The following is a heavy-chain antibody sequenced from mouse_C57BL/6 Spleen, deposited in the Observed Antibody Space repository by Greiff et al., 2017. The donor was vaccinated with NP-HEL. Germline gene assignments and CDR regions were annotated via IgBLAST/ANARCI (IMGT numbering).Heavy chain of an antibody. J-gene: IGHJ2*01. CDR1: GYTFTSYW. V-gene: IGHV1-64*01. CDR3: ARGIYDGYYVNY. Sequence: QVQLKQPGAELVKPGASVKLSCKASGYTFTSYWMHWVKQRPGQGLEWIGMIPPNSGSTNYNEKFKSKATLTVDKSSSTSYRQLSSLTSEDSAVYYCARGIYDGYYVNYWGQGTTLTVSS. CDR2: IPPNSGST. D-gene: IGHD2-3*01.